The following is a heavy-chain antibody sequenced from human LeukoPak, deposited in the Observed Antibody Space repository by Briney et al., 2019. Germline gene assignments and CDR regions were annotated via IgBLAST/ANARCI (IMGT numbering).Heavy chain of an antibody. V-gene: IGHV4-34*01. Sequence: SSETLSFTCAVYGGSFSGYYWSWIRQPPGKGLEWIGEIDHSGSTNYNPSLKSRVTISVDTSKNQFSLKLSSVTAADTAVYYCARGVNWYFDLWGRGTLVTVSS. D-gene: IGHD3-16*02. J-gene: IGHJ2*01. CDR3: ARGVNWYFDL. CDR1: GGSFSGYY. CDR2: IDHSGST.